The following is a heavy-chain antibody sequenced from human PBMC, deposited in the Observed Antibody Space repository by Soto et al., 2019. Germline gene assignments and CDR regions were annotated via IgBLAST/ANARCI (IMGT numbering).Heavy chain of an antibody. CDR1: GGSISSGGYY. Sequence: SETLSLTCTVSGGSISSGGYYWSWIRQHPGKGLEWIGYIYYSGSTYYNPSLKSRVTISVDTSKNQFSLKLSSVTAADTAVYYCARASIQLWLGSWFDPWGQGTLVTVT. V-gene: IGHV4-31*03. CDR3: ARASIQLWLGSWFDP. CDR2: IYYSGST. D-gene: IGHD5-18*01. J-gene: IGHJ5*02.